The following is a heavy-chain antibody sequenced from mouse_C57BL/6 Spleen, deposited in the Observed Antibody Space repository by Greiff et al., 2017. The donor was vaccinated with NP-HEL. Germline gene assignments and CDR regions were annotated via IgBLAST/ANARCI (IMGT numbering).Heavy chain of an antibody. CDR2: IYPGDGDT. J-gene: IGHJ2*01. V-gene: IGHV1-82*01. CDR3: ARGLGHFDY. Sequence: VKLMESGPELVKPGASVKISCKASGYAFSSSWMNWVKQRPGKGLEWIGRIYPGDGDTNYNGKFKGKATLTADKSSSTAYMQLSSLTSEDSAVYFCARGLGHFDYWGQGTTLTVSS. D-gene: IGHD4-1*01. CDR1: GYAFSSSW.